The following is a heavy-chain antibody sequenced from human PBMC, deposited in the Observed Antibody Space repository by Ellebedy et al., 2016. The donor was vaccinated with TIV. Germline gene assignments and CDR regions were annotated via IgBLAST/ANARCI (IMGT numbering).Heavy chain of an antibody. CDR3: ARGVMGYYSYGMDV. Sequence: MPSETLSLTCTVSGASVSTSYWSWIRQAPGRGLEWIGYIYDMGGIGSPNYIPSLKSRVIISGDTSKNQLSLSLTSLTAADTAVYYCARGVMGYYSYGMDVWGQGTTVTVSS. V-gene: IGHV4-59*02. J-gene: IGHJ6*02. CDR2: IYDMGGIGSP. CDR1: GASVSTSY. D-gene: IGHD2-21*01.